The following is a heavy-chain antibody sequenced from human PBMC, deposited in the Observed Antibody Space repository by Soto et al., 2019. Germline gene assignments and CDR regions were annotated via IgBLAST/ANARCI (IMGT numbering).Heavy chain of an antibody. Sequence: SLRLSCAASRFTFDDYAMHWVRQAPGKGLEWVSGISWNSGSIDYADSVKGRFTISRDNAKNSLYLQMNSLRPEDTAFYYCTRDPPAGHQWGPGTLVTVSS. CDR3: TRDPPAGHQ. CDR1: RFTFDDYA. V-gene: IGHV3-9*01. J-gene: IGHJ4*01. CDR2: ISWNSGSI. D-gene: IGHD2-2*01.